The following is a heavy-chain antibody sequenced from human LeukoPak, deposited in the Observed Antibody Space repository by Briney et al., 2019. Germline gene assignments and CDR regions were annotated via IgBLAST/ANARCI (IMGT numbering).Heavy chain of an antibody. J-gene: IGHJ4*02. D-gene: IGHD6-19*01. CDR2: IYYSGGT. CDR1: GGSISSYY. Sequence: SETLSPTCTVSGGSISSYYGSWIRQPPGKGLEWIGYIYYSGGTNYNPSLKGRVPIPVATSKNQFSLNLTAVDPAATAVCTGARAFGNQWLDYGAQGTLVTVSS. V-gene: IGHV4-59*01. CDR3: ARAFGNQWLDY.